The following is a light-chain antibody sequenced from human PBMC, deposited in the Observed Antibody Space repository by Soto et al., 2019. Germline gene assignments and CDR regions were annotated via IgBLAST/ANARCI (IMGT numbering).Light chain of an antibody. CDR1: NSNIGGNT. CDR3: ATWDDSLNAAV. V-gene: IGLV1-44*01. Sequence: QSALTQPPSASGTPGQRVTISCSGSNSNIGGNTVNWYQQLPGAAPKLLTYSNDQRPSGVPDRFSGSKFGTTASLAISGLQSEDEADYHCATWDDSLNAAVFGAGTKVTVL. CDR2: SND. J-gene: IGLJ1*01.